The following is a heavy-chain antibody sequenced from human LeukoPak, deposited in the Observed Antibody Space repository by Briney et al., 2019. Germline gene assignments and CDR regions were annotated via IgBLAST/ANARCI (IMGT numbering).Heavy chain of an antibody. CDR3: ARAYFDSGGYYFHGY. D-gene: IGHD3-22*01. CDR2: INSDGSST. V-gene: IGHV3-74*01. Sequence: PGGSLRLSCAASGFTFSSYGMHWVRQAPGRGLVWLSRINSDGSSTSYADSVRGRFTISRNNAKNTLFLQMNSLTDEDTAVYYCARAYFDSGGYYFHGYWGQGTLVTVSS. J-gene: IGHJ4*02. CDR1: GFTFSSYG.